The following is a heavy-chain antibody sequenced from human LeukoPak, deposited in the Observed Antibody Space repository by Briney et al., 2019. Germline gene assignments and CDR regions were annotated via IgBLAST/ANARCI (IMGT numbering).Heavy chain of an antibody. V-gene: IGHV1-18*01. CDR2: NSGNNDNT. Sequence: ASVTVSFKASGYTFTSYGISWVRQAPGQGLEWRGWNSGNNDNTNYAQKLQGRVTMTTDTSTSTAYMELRSLRSDDTAVYYCARDRGGYAEGSDYWGQGTLVTVSS. D-gene: IGHD5-12*01. CDR1: GYTFTSYG. J-gene: IGHJ4*02. CDR3: ARDRGGYAEGSDY.